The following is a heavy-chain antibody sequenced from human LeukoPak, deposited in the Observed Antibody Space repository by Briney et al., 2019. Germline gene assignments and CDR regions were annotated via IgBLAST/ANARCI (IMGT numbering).Heavy chain of an antibody. V-gene: IGHV3-48*03. CDR2: ISGSGSTI. D-gene: IGHD4-17*01. CDR1: GFTFSSYE. Sequence: GGSLRLSCAASGFTFSSYEMNWVCQAPGKGLEWVSYISGSGSTIYYADSVRGRFTISRDNAKNSLYLHMNSLRAEDTAVYYCARKIVTTVTTMSGFDIWGQGTMVTVSS. CDR3: ARKIVTTVTTMSGFDI. J-gene: IGHJ3*02.